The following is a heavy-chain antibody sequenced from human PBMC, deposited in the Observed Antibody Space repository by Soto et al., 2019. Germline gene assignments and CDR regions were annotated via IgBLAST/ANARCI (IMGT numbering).Heavy chain of an antibody. CDR2: IIPIFGTA. V-gene: IGHV1-69*13. D-gene: IGHD6-19*01. CDR3: ARETSPSSGRPRFASDI. J-gene: IGHJ3*02. CDR1: GCTFSSYA. Sequence: SVKVSCKASGCTFSSYAISWVRQAPGQGLEWMGGIIPIFGTANYAQKFQGRVTITADESTSTAYMELSSLRSEDTAVYYCARETSPSSGRPRFASDIWREATMVT.